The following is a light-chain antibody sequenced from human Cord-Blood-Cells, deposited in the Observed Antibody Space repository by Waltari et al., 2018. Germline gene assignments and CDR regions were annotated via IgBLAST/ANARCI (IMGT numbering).Light chain of an antibody. V-gene: IGLV2-14*04. CDR3: SSYTSSSTLV. J-gene: IGLJ2*01. CDR1: SSDVGGYNY. Sequence: TISCTGTSSDVGGYNYVSWYQQHPGKAPKLMIYDVSNRPSGVSNRFSGSKSGNTASLTISGLQAEDEADYYCSSYTSSSTLVFGGGTKLTVL. CDR2: DVS.